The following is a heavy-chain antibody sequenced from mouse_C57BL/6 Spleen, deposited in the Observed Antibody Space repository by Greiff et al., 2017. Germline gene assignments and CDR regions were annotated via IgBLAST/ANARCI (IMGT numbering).Heavy chain of an antibody. J-gene: IGHJ1*03. V-gene: IGHV5-4*01. CDR3: ARDAGSWDRTWYFDV. CDR1: GFTFSSYA. D-gene: IGHD4-1*01. Sequence: EVKLVEPGGGLVKPGGSLKLSCAASGFTFSSYAMPWVRQTPEKRLEWVATISDGGSYTYYPDNVKGRITISRDNAKNNQYLQISHLKSEDTAMYYCARDAGSWDRTWYFDVWGTGTTVTVSS. CDR2: ISDGGSYT.